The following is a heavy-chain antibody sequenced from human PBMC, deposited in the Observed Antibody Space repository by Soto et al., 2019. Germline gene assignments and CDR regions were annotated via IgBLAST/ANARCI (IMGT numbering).Heavy chain of an antibody. Sequence: PSETLSLTCSVSGASLDSGNYYFICIRQCPGKGLEWIGHIYVTGAVDYNPSLRDRITISQDTSERQFSLNLRLVTAADTAVYYCARLRIATNNYKWFDPWGQGTLVTVSS. CDR3: ARLRIATNNYKWFDP. CDR2: IYVTGAV. J-gene: IGHJ5*02. V-gene: IGHV4-31*03. D-gene: IGHD2-21*01. CDR1: GASLDSGNYY.